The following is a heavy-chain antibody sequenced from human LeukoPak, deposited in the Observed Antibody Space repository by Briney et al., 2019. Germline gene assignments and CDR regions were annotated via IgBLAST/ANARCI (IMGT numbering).Heavy chain of an antibody. CDR1: GFTFSNYW. CDR3: ARVGGTGDGVY. Sequence: GGSLRLSCAASGFTFSNYWMIWVRQAPGKGLEWVGNIKQDGSEKRYADSVRGRFSISRDNAQTSLYLQMNSLRAEDTAVYYCARVGGTGDGVYWGQGTLVTVSS. CDR2: IKQDGSEK. J-gene: IGHJ4*02. V-gene: IGHV3-7*05. D-gene: IGHD7-27*01.